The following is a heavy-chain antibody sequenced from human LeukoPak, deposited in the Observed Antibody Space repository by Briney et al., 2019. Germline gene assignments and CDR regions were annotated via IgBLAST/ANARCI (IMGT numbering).Heavy chain of an antibody. V-gene: IGHV3-33*01. CDR3: VRGEYISDWDLKPYFDY. CDR2: IWYDGSNK. CDR1: GFSFSSYG. D-gene: IGHD6-19*01. Sequence: GGSLRLSCAASGFSFSSYGMHWVRQAPGKGLEGVAVIWYDGSNKYYADAVKGRFTFSRDNSKNTLYLQMNSLRAEDRAVYYCVRGEYISDWDLKPYFDYWGQGTLVTVSS. J-gene: IGHJ4*02.